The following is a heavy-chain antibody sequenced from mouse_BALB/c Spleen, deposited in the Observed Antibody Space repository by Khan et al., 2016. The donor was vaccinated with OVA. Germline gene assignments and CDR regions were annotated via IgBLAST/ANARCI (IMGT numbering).Heavy chain of an antibody. Sequence: VQLQESGPELVRPGVSVKISCKGSDYTFTDYAMYWVKQSHAKSLEWIGLISTYSGSTNYNQKFKGKVTMTVDKSSSAAYMELARLTSEYSAIYYCARPAYDGYYDYWGQGTALTVSS. CDR2: ISTYSGST. CDR3: ARPAYDGYYDY. D-gene: IGHD2-3*01. J-gene: IGHJ2*01. V-gene: IGHV1S137*01. CDR1: DYTFTDYA.